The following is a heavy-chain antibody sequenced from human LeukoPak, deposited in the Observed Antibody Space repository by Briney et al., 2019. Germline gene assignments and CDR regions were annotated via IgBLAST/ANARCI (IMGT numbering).Heavy chain of an antibody. Sequence: GESLKTSCKGSGYSFTSYWIGWVRQIPGKGLEWMGIINPGDSDTRYSPSFQGQVTISADKSISTAYLQWSSLKASDTAMYYCARQLDSSGWQNFDYWGQGTLVTVSS. D-gene: IGHD6-19*01. CDR3: ARQLDSSGWQNFDY. CDR2: INPGDSDT. CDR1: GYSFTSYW. J-gene: IGHJ4*02. V-gene: IGHV5-51*01.